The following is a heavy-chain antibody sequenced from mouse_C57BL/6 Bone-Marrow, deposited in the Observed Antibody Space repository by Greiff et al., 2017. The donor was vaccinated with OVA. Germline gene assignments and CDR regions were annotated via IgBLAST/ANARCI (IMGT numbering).Heavy chain of an antibody. CDR2: ISSGGSYT. CDR3: ARPSMVTTRAWFAY. D-gene: IGHD2-2*01. J-gene: IGHJ3*01. Sequence: EVQVVESGGDLVKPGGSLKLSCAASGFTFSSYGMSWVRQTPDKRLEWVATISSGGSYTYYPDSVKGRFTISRDNAKNTLYLQMSSLKSEDTAMYYCARPSMVTTRAWFAYWGQGTLVTVSA. CDR1: GFTFSSYG. V-gene: IGHV5-6*01.